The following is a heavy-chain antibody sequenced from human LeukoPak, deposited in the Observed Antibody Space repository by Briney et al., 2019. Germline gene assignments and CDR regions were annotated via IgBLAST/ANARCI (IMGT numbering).Heavy chain of an antibody. V-gene: IGHV1-8*01. CDR2: MNPSSGKT. J-gene: IGHJ4*02. D-gene: IGHD4-23*01. CDR3: ARETPSRYFDY. CDR1: GYTLTSYD. Sequence: ASVNVSCKASGYTLTSYDINWVRQATGQGLEWMGWMNPSSGKTGYAQKFQGRISMTRNTSISTAYMELSSLRSEDTAVYYCARETPSRYFDYWGQGTLVTVSS.